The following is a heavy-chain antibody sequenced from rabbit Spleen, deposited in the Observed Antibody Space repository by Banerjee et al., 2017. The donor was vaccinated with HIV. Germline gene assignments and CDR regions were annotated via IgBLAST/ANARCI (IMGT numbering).Heavy chain of an antibody. CDR1: GFSLNSGYD. CDR2: MYAGSSGST. Sequence: QSLEESGGDLVKPGASLTLTCKASGFSLNSGYDMCWVRQAPGKGLEWIACMYAGSSGSTYSATWAKGRFTISKTSSTTVTLQMSSLTVADTATYFCARDTSSSFSSYGMDLWGPGTLVTVS. D-gene: IGHD1-1*01. J-gene: IGHJ6*01. CDR3: ARDTSSSFSSYGMDL. V-gene: IGHV1S40*01.